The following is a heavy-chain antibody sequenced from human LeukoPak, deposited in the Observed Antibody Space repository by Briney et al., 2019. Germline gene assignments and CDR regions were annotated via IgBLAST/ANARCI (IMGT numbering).Heavy chain of an antibody. D-gene: IGHD6-13*01. Sequence: ASVKVSCKASGYTFTGYYIHWVRQAPGQGLEWMGQINPNSGGTNYAQKFQGRVTMTRDTSISTAYMELSRLRSDDTAVYYCARGYIAAAGTIDYWGQGTLVTVSS. J-gene: IGHJ4*02. V-gene: IGHV1-2*06. CDR2: INPNSGGT. CDR1: GYTFTGYY. CDR3: ARGYIAAAGTIDY.